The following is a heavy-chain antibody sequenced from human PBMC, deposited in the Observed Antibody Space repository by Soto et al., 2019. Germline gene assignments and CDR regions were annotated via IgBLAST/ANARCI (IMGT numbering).Heavy chain of an antibody. Sequence: AGGSLRLSCAASGIILSRYWMNWVRQAPGKGLEWVATIKQDGSDKYYVDSGKGRFTISRDNTKNSLYLQMTSLRAEDTAVYYCATLPGGLVGAAGYHYYGMDVWGQGTTVTVSS. V-gene: IGHV3-7*01. J-gene: IGHJ6*02. CDR1: GIILSRYW. CDR2: IKQDGSDK. D-gene: IGHD1-26*01. CDR3: ATLPGGLVGAAGYHYYGMDV.